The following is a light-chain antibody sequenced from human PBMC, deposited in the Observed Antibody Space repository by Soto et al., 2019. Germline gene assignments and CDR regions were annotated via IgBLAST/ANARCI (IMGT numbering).Light chain of an antibody. V-gene: IGKV1-5*03. CDR1: QSISSW. Sequence: DIQMTQSPSTLSASIGDRVTITFRASQSISSWLAWFQQKAGKATKVLIYKASSLESGVPSRFSGSGSGTEFTLTISSLQPEDFATYYCQQANSLPQTFGQGTKVDI. CDR2: KAS. CDR3: QQANSLPQT. J-gene: IGKJ1*01.